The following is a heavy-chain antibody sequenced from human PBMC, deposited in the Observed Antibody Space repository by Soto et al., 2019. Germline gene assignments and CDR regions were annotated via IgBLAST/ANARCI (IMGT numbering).Heavy chain of an antibody. CDR1: GFTISTHG. V-gene: IGHV3-33*03. CDR2: IWYDGSNI. CDR3: ASGTTWTFHFPR. D-gene: IGHD1-1*01. J-gene: IGHJ4*02. Sequence: QAQLVDSGGGVAQPGTSLRLSCAAAGFTISTHGMQWVRQAPGNGLEWLANIWYDGSNIFYAESVKGRFSISRDNSKNTLYLQMRSLRAEDTAVYYCASGTTWTFHFPRCGQGTQVTVSS.